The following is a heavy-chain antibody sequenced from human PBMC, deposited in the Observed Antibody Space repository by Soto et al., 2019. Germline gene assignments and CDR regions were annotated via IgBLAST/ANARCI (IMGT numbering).Heavy chain of an antibody. CDR2: IGVSSSII. Sequence: GGSLRLSCTASGFSFSSYSMNWVRQAPGKGLEWVSYIGVSSSIINYADSVKGRFTISRDDAQNSLFLQMNSLRDEDTSVYYCARDHRYGMDVWGQGATVTVSS. CDR1: GFSFSSYS. V-gene: IGHV3-48*02. J-gene: IGHJ6*02. CDR3: ARDHRYGMDV.